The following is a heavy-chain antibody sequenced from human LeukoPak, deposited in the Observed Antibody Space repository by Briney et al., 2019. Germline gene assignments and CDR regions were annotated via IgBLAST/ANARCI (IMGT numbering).Heavy chain of an antibody. CDR1: GYSFTSYC. CDR2: IYPGDSGP. V-gene: IGHV5-51*01. CDR3: GMSGDRVPLQDDVFDV. Sequence: GESLKISCKVSGYSFTSYCIGWVRQMPGKGLEWMGIIYPGDSGPTYSPSFQGQVTISVDKSINTAYLQWSSLQASDTAMYYCGMSGDRVPLQDDVFDVWGQGTMVTDST. D-gene: IGHD1-26*01. J-gene: IGHJ3*01.